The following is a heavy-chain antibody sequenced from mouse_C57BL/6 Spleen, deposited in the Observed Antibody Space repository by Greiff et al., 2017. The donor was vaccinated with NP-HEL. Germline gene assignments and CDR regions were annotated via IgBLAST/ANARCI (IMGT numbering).Heavy chain of an antibody. V-gene: IGHV1-69*01. J-gene: IGHJ3*01. Sequence: VQLQQPGAELVMPGASVKLSCRASGYTFTSYWMHWVKQRPGQGLEWIGEIDPSDSYTNYNQKFKGKSTLTVDKSSSTAYMQLSSLTSEDSAVYYCARDDYDRAYAYWGQGTLVTVSA. CDR2: IDPSDSYT. CDR3: ARDDYDRAYAY. D-gene: IGHD2-4*01. CDR1: GYTFTSYW.